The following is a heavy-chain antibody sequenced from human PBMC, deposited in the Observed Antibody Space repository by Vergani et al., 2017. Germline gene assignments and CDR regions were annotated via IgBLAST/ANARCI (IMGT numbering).Heavy chain of an antibody. D-gene: IGHD6-19*01. CDR1: GFTFSSYA. Sequence: EVQLLESGGGLVQPGGSLRLSCAASGFTFSSYAMSWVRQAPGKGLEWVSAISGSGGSTYYADSVKGRFTISRDNSKNTLYLQMNSLRAEDTAVYYCAXQGGSGWPRDYYYYGMDVWGQGTTVTVSS. J-gene: IGHJ6*02. V-gene: IGHV3-23*01. CDR3: AXQGGSGWPRDYYYYGMDV. CDR2: ISGSGGST.